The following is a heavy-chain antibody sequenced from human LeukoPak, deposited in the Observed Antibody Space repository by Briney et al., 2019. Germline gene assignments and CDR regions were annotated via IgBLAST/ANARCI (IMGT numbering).Heavy chain of an antibody. CDR3: ARDKRPWELPRSYFDY. CDR1: GFTFSSYA. V-gene: IGHV3-30-3*01. J-gene: IGHJ4*02. D-gene: IGHD1-26*01. Sequence: GGSLRLSCAASGFTFSSYAMHWVRQAPGKGLERVAVISYDGSNKYYADSVKGRFTISRDNSKNTLYLQMNSLRAEDTAVYYCARDKRPWELPRSYFDYWGQGTLVTVSS. CDR2: ISYDGSNK.